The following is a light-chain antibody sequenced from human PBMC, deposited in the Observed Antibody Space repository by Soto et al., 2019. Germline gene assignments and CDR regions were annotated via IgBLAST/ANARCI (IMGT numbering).Light chain of an antibody. V-gene: IGKV3-20*01. Sequence: EIVLTQSPGTLSLSPGERATLSCRASQSVSSSYLAWYQQKPGQAPRLLIYGASSRATGIPDRFSGSGSGTDFTLTISSVQSDDSAIYYCQQFGDWPSFGLGTKV. J-gene: IGKJ1*01. CDR1: QSVSSSY. CDR3: QQFGDWPS. CDR2: GAS.